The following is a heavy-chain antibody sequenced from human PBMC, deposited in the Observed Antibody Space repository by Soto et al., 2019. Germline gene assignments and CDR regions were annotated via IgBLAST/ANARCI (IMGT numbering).Heavy chain of an antibody. CDR3: ARATRSPDF. CDR2: IKEDGSVK. Sequence: EVQLVESGGDLVQPGGSLRLSCAASGFTFSSLWMTWVRQAPGKGLECVANIKEDGSVKYYVDSVKGRFTISRDNAKNSLYLQIVGLRAEDTAVYYCARATRSPDFRGQGTLVTVSS. J-gene: IGHJ4*02. V-gene: IGHV3-7*05. CDR1: GFTFSSLW.